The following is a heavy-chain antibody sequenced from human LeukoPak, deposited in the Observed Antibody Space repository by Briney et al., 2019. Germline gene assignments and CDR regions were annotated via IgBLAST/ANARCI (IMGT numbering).Heavy chain of an antibody. D-gene: IGHD6-19*01. Sequence: SETLSLTCAVYGGSFSGYYWSWIRQPPGKGLEWIGEINHSGSTNYNPSLKSRVTISVDTSKNQFSLKLSSVTAADTAAYYCASPIIAVAGTDYYGMDVWGQGTTVTVSS. CDR2: INHSGST. V-gene: IGHV4-34*01. CDR1: GGSFSGYY. CDR3: ASPIIAVAGTDYYGMDV. J-gene: IGHJ6*02.